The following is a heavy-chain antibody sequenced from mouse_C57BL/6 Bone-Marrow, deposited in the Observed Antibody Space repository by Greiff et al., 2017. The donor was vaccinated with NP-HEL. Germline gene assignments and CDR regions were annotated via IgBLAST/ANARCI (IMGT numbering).Heavy chain of an antibody. J-gene: IGHJ2*01. CDR3: ARSGGNPYYFDY. CDR1: GFSLTSYA. V-gene: IGHV2-9-1*01. CDR2: IWPGGGT. Sequence: VQLKESGPGLVAPSQCLSITCTVSGFSLTSYAISWVRQPPGKGLEWLGVIWPGGGTNYNSALKAKLSSSDNNSKSQVFLKMNSLQTDYTARYYCARSGGNPYYFDYWGQGTPLTVSS. D-gene: IGHD2-1*01.